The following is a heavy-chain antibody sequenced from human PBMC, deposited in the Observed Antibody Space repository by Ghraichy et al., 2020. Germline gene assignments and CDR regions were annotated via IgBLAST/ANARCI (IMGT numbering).Heavy chain of an antibody. D-gene: IGHD6-19*01. CDR2: ISWNSGSI. V-gene: IGHV3-9*01. CDR1: GFTFDDYA. CDR3: AKGQSAVTGTWVYFDY. Sequence: GGSLRLSCAASGFTFDDYAMHWVRQAPGKGLEWVSGISWNSGSIGYADSVKGRFTISRDNAKNSLYLQMNSLRAEDTALYYCAKGQSAVTGTWVYFDYWGQGTLVTVSS. J-gene: IGHJ4*02.